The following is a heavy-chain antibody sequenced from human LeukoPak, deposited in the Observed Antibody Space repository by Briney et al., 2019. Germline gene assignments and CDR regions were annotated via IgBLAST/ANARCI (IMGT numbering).Heavy chain of an antibody. CDR2: IYHSGST. D-gene: IGHD4-17*01. Sequence: SETLSLTCAVSGGSISSGGYSWSWIRQPPGKGLEWIGYIYHSGSTYYNPSLKSRVTTSVDRSKNQFSLKLSSVTAADTAVYYCARGGWLTTVTTLSMSPNYYYYGMDVWGQGTTVTVSS. CDR3: ARGGWLTTVTTLSMSPNYYYYGMDV. V-gene: IGHV4-30-2*01. J-gene: IGHJ6*02. CDR1: GGSISSGGYS.